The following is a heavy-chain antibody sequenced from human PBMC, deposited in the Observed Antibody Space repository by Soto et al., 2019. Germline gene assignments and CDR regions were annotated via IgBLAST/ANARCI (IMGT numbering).Heavy chain of an antibody. CDR3: AKDRLGSGWSWIGY. J-gene: IGHJ4*02. CDR2: ISYDGSNK. Sequence: QVQLVESGGGVVQPGRSLRLSCAASGFTFSSYGMHWVRQAPGKGLEWVAVISYDGSNKYYADSVKGRFTISRDNSKNTLYLQTNSLRAEDTAVYYCAKDRLGSGWSWIGYWGQGTLVTVSS. D-gene: IGHD6-19*01. CDR1: GFTFSSYG. V-gene: IGHV3-30*18.